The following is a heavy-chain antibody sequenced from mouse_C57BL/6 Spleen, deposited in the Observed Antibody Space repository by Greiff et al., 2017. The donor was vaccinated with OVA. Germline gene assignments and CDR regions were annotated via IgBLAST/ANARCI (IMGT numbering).Heavy chain of an antibody. J-gene: IGHJ1*03. D-gene: IGHD1-1*01. CDR3: ARSRFTTVVATDWYFDV. Sequence: VQLQQPGAELVKPGASVKMSCKASGYTFTSYWITWVKQRPGQGLEWIGDIYPGSGSTNYNEKFKSKATLTVDTSSSTAYMQLSSLTSEDSAVYYCARSRFTTVVATDWYFDVWGTGTTVTVSS. V-gene: IGHV1-55*01. CDR2: IYPGSGST. CDR1: GYTFTSYW.